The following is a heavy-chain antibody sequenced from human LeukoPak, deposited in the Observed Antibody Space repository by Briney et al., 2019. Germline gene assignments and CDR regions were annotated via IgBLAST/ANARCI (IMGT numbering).Heavy chain of an antibody. D-gene: IGHD6-19*01. V-gene: IGHV3-7*01. CDR3: ARDDIGVGIDY. J-gene: IGHJ4*02. Sequence: GGSLRLSCAASGFTFSSYWMSWVRQAPGKGLEWVANIKQDGSEKYYADSVKGRFTISRDNAKNTLYLQMNSLRAEDTTVYYCARDDIGVGIDYWGQGTLATVSS. CDR2: IKQDGSEK. CDR1: GFTFSSYW.